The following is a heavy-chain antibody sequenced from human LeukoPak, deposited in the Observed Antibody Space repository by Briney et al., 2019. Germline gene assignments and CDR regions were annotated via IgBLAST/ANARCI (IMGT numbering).Heavy chain of an antibody. J-gene: IGHJ5*02. Sequence: GGSLRLSCAASGFTFTSYSMNWVRQAPGKGLEWVSSISSSSSYIYYADSVKGRFTISRDNAKNSLYLQMNSLRAEDTAVYYCARDWHYYDSSGPLAWGQGTLVTVSS. D-gene: IGHD3-22*01. V-gene: IGHV3-21*01. CDR3: ARDWHYYDSSGPLA. CDR1: GFTFTSYS. CDR2: ISSSSSYI.